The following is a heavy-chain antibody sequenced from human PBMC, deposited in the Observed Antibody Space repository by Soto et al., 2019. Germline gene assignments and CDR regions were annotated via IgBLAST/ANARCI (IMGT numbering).Heavy chain of an antibody. CDR2: IYTSGST. J-gene: IGHJ4*02. Sequence: QVQLQESGPGLVKPSETLSLTCTVSGGSISSYYWSWIRQHAGKGLQWIGRIYTSGSTNYNPSLKSRVTMSVDTSKNQFSLKLSSVTAADTAVYYCARACSSTSCYDVFDSWGQGTLVTVSS. CDR3: ARACSSTSCYDVFDS. D-gene: IGHD2-2*01. CDR1: GGSISSYY. V-gene: IGHV4-4*07.